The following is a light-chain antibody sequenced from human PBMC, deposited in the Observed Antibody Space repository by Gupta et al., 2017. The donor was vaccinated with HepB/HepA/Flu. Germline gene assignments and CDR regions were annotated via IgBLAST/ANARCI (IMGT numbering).Light chain of an antibody. CDR3: MQGTYWPPT. J-gene: IGKJ4*01. CDR1: QSLASSDRNTY. V-gene: IGKV2-30*01. CDR2: KVS. Sequence: VRSRSPLSLRVTLGQPAPISGRSSQSLASSDRNTYLNWYQQRPGQSPRRLIYKVSNRDSGVPDRFSGSGSGTDFTLKISRVEAEDVGVYYCMQGTYWPPTFGAGTKVEIK.